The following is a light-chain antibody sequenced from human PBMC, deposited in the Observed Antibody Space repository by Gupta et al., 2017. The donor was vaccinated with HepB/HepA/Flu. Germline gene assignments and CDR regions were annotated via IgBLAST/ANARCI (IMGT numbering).Light chain of an antibody. CDR3: QQDKDWPLT. CDR2: GGS. Sequence: EIVMTQSPATLSISPGERATLSCRASQSVSSNLAWYQQKPGQAPRLLMYGGSTRATGIPDRFSGSGSGTEFTLTISSLQSEDVAVYYCQQDKDWPLTFGGGTKVEIK. CDR1: QSVSSN. V-gene: IGKV3-15*01. J-gene: IGKJ4*01.